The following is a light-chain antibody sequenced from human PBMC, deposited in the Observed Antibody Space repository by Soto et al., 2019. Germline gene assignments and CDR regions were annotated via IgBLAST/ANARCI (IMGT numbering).Light chain of an antibody. CDR1: QSVSSN. CDR2: DAS. Sequence: EIVMTQSPATLSVSPGERATLSCRASQSVSSNLAWYQQKVGQAPRVLIYDASTRATGIPGRFSGSGSGTESTLTISSLQSEDFAVYYCQQYNNWPETFGQGPKVDIK. J-gene: IGKJ1*01. CDR3: QQYNNWPET. V-gene: IGKV3-15*01.